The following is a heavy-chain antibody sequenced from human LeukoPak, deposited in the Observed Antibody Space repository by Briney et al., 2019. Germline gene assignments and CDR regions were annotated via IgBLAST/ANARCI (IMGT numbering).Heavy chain of an antibody. CDR1: GFTFSDYS. CDR3: ARAGYGSTWYVAFDI. J-gene: IGHJ3*02. Sequence: SGGSLRLSCAASGFTFSDYSMNWVRQAPGKGLEWVSSISTSSSYIYYADSVKGRFTISRDNAKNSLYLQMNSLRAEDTAVYYCARAGYGSTWYVAFDIWGQGTMVTVSS. D-gene: IGHD6-13*01. V-gene: IGHV3-21*01. CDR2: ISTSSSYI.